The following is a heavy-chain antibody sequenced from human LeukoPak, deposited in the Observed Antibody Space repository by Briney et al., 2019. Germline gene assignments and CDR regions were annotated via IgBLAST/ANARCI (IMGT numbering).Heavy chain of an antibody. V-gene: IGHV1-18*01. Sequence: GASVKVSCKASGYTFTSYGISWVRQAPGQGLEWMGWISAYNGNTNYAQKLQGRVTMTTDTSTSTAYMELRSLRSDDTAVYYCARERSPNRAPNWFDPWGQGTLVTVSS. CDR2: ISAYNGNT. J-gene: IGHJ5*02. CDR3: ARERSPNRAPNWFDP. CDR1: GYTFTSYG.